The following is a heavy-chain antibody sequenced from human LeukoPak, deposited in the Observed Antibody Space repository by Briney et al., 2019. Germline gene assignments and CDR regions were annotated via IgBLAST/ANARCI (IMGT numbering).Heavy chain of an antibody. V-gene: IGHV4-31*03. D-gene: IGHD2-15*01. CDR1: GGSISSGGYY. CDR2: IYYSGST. Sequence: SQTLSLTCTVSGGSISSGGYYWSWIRQHPGKGLEWIGYIYYSGSTYYNPSLKSRVTISVDTSKNQFSRKLSSVTAADTAVYYCARADIVVVVAATRGWFDPWGQGTLVTVSS. CDR3: ARADIVVVVAATRGWFDP. J-gene: IGHJ5*02.